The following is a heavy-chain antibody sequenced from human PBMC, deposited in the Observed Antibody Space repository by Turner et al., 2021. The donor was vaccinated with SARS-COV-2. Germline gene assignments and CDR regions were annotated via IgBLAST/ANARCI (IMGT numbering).Heavy chain of an antibody. Sequence: QVQLVESGGGVVQPGRSLRLSCAASAFTFSSYVMHWVRQALGKGLEWVAVISYDGSNKYYADSVKGRFTISRDNSKNTLYLQMNSLRAEDTAVYYCARDTGDFDLWGRGTLVTVSS. V-gene: IGHV3-30-3*01. J-gene: IGHJ2*01. CDR3: ARDTGDFDL. D-gene: IGHD3-10*01. CDR1: AFTFSSYV. CDR2: ISYDGSNK.